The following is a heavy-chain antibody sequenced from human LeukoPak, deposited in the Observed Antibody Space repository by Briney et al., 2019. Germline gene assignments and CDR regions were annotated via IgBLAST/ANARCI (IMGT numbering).Heavy chain of an antibody. CDR1: GGSFSGYY. V-gene: IGHV4-34*01. J-gene: IGHJ4*02. Sequence: NPSETLSLTCAVYGGSFSGYYWSWIRQPPGKGLEWIGEINHSGSTNYNPSLTSRVTISVDTSKNQFSLKLSSVTAADTAVYYCARGLVHFDYWGQGTLVTVSS. CDR2: INHSGST. D-gene: IGHD2-8*02. CDR3: ARGLVHFDY.